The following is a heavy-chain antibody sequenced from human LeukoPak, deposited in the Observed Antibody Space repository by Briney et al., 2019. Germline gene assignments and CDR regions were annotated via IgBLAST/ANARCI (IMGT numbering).Heavy chain of an antibody. J-gene: IGHJ5*02. V-gene: IGHV3-30*14. CDR1: GFTFSTYA. D-gene: IGHD3-10*01. Sequence: GGSLRLSCAASGFTFSTYAMNWVRQAPGKGLEWVAVISDDGRHNYYADSVKGRFTISRDNSKNTLYLQMNSLRAEDTAVYYCAKGLGSGYYYGSGSYNWFDPWGQGTLVTVSS. CDR2: ISDDGRHN. CDR3: AKGLGSGYYYGSGSYNWFDP.